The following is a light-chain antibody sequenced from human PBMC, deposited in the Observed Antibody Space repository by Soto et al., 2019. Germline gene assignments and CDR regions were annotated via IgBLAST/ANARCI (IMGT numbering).Light chain of an antibody. CDR2: GAS. CDR1: QSVSSSY. V-gene: IGKV3-20*01. CDR3: QQYGSSLYT. Sequence: EIVLTQSPGTLSLSPGERATLSCRASQSVSSSYLAWYQQKPGQAPRLLIYGASSRATGIPDRFSGGGSGTYFTPTISSLAPEDFAVYYCQQYGSSLYTFGQGTKLEIK. J-gene: IGKJ2*01.